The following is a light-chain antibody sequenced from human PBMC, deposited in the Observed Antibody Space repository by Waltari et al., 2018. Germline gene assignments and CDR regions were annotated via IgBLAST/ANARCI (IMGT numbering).Light chain of an antibody. Sequence: QYALTQPASVPGSPGQSLPLSCTGTTSAVGANNSASWYQQHPGKAPKLMIYDVYNRPSGVSDRFSGSKSGNTASLSISGLQAEDEADYYCSSYTTSSTVIFGGGTKLSVL. CDR2: DVY. V-gene: IGLV2-14*03. CDR3: SSYTTSSTVI. J-gene: IGLJ2*01. CDR1: TSAVGANNS.